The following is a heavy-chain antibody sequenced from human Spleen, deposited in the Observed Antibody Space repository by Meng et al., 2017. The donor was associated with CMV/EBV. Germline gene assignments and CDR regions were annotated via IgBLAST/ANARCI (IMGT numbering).Heavy chain of an antibody. V-gene: IGHV1-69*10. CDR1: GGTFSSYA. D-gene: IGHD3-3*01. Sequence: SVKVSCKASGGTFSSYAISWVRQAPGQGLEWMGGIIPILGIANYAQKFQGRVTITADKSTSTAYMELSSLRSEDTAVYYCARGAYDFWSGYRIRATWYGMDVWGQGTTVTVSS. CDR2: IIPILGIA. CDR3: ARGAYDFWSGYRIRATWYGMDV. J-gene: IGHJ6*02.